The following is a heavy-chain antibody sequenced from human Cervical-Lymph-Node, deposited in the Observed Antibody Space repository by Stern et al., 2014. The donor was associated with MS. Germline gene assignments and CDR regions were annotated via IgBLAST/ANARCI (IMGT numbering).Heavy chain of an antibody. CDR2: INPSIDST. CDR1: GYTFTNYY. V-gene: IGHV1-46*01. CDR3: ARLRGYNVLTGYLDY. D-gene: IGHD3-9*01. Sequence: QVQLLESGAEVKKPGASVKISCKASGYTFTNYYMHWVRQAPVQGLEWMGIINPSIDSTRYAQKVEGRVTMTSDTSTSTVNMELSSLTSGDTAVYYCARLRGYNVLTGYLDYWGQGTLVTVSS. J-gene: IGHJ4*02.